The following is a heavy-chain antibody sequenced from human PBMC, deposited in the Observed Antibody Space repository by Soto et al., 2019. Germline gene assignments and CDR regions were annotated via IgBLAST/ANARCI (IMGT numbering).Heavy chain of an antibody. CDR3: ARVCGGSCYHAAFDI. Sequence: PGRSLRLSCAASGFTFSSYSMNWVRQAPGKGLEWVSSISSSSSYIYYADSVKGRFTISRDNAKNSLYLQMNSLRAEDTAVYYCARVCGGSCYHAAFDIWGQGTMVTLS. V-gene: IGHV3-21*01. J-gene: IGHJ3*02. D-gene: IGHD2-15*01. CDR2: ISSSSSYI. CDR1: GFTFSSYS.